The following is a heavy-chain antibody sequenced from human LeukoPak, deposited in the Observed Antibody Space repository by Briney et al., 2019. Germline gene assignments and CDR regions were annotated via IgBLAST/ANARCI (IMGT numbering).Heavy chain of an antibody. J-gene: IGHJ4*02. D-gene: IGHD5-18*01. V-gene: IGHV3-7*01. Sequence: GGSLRLSRAASGFTFSSYWMSWVCQAPGKGLEWVANIKQDGSEKNYVDSVKGRFTISRDNAKTSLYLQMNSLRAEDTAVYYCARSLWPEDYWGQGTLVTVSS. CDR1: GFTFSSYW. CDR3: ARSLWPEDY. CDR2: IKQDGSEK.